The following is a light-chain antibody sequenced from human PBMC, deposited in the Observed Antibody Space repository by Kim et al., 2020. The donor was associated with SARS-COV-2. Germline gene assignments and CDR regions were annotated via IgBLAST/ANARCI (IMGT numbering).Light chain of an antibody. CDR1: KLGDRY. V-gene: IGLV3-1*01. CDR3: QAWDSSTVV. CDR2: QDS. J-gene: IGLJ2*01. Sequence: SYELTQPPSVSVSPGQTASITCSGDKLGDRYASWYQQKPGQSPVLVIYQDSKRPSGIPERVSGSNSGNTATLAISGTQAMDEADYYCQAWDSSTVVFGGGTQLTVL.